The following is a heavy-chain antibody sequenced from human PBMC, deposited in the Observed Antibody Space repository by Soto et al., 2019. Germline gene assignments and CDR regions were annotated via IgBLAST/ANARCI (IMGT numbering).Heavy chain of an antibody. CDR1: GGSVSSGSYY. Sequence: SETLSLTCTVSGGSVSSGSYYWSWIRQPPGKGLEWIGYIYYSGSTNYNPSLKSRVTISVDTSKNQFSLKLSSVTAADTAVYYCARAAGHQTSYYYYGMDVWGQGTTVTVSS. CDR2: IYYSGST. D-gene: IGHD6-13*01. J-gene: IGHJ6*02. V-gene: IGHV4-61*01. CDR3: ARAAGHQTSYYYYGMDV.